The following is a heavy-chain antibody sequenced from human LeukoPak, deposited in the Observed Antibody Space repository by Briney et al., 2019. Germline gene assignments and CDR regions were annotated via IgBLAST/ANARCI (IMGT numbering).Heavy chain of an antibody. J-gene: IGHJ4*02. V-gene: IGHV4-59*01. CDR1: GGSISSYY. Sequence: SETLSLTCTVSGGSISSYYWSWIRQPPGKGLEWIGYIYYSGSTTYNPSLKSRVTISVDTSKNQFSLKLSSVTAADTAVYYCARGDILTGSYYFGYWGQGTLVTVSS. D-gene: IGHD3-9*01. CDR3: ARGDILTGSYYFGY. CDR2: IYYSGST.